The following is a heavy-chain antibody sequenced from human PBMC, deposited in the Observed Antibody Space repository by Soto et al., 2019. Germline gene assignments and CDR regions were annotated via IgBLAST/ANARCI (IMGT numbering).Heavy chain of an antibody. D-gene: IGHD3-10*01. CDR1: GGSFSGYY. Sequence: SETLSLTCAVYGGSFSGYYWSWIRQPPGKGLEWIGEINHSGSTNYNPSLKSRVTISVDTSKNQFSLKLSSVTAADTAGYYCARGGKYYYGSGSSFVYWGQGTLVTVSS. CDR2: INHSGST. CDR3: ARGGKYYYGSGSSFVY. J-gene: IGHJ4*02. V-gene: IGHV4-34*01.